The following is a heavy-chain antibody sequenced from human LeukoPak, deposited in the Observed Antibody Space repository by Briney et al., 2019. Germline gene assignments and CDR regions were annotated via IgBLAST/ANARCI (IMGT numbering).Heavy chain of an antibody. Sequence: PGGSLRLSCAASGFTFSTYWMAWVRQAPGKGLEWVANIKGDESARHQADSVKGRFTISRDNTQNSVYLQMSSLRGEDTAVYYGARDVVGILDYWGQGTLVTVPS. CDR3: ARDVVGILDY. CDR1: GFTFSTYW. V-gene: IGHV3-7*01. J-gene: IGHJ4*02. D-gene: IGHD3-10*01. CDR2: IKGDESAR.